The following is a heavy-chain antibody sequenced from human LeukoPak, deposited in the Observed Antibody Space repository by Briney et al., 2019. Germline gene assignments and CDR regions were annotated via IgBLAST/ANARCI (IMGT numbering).Heavy chain of an antibody. CDR1: GFTFRNYV. D-gene: IGHD2/OR15-2a*01. J-gene: IGHJ5*01. V-gene: IGHV3-23*01. Sequence: GESLRLSCAASGFTFRNYVMTWVRQAPGRGLEWVSSIGGDGYTTYYADFVKGRFTISRDNSKNTVYLLMTSLRAEDTAVYFCAKDVSSGWFDSWGQGTLVTVSS. CDR2: IGGDGYTT. CDR3: AKDVSSGWFDS.